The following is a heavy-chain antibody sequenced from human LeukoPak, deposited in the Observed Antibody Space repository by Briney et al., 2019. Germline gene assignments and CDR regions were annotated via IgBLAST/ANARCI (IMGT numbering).Heavy chain of an antibody. J-gene: IGHJ4*02. V-gene: IGHV3-21*01. Sequence: GGSLRLSCAASGFTFTSYSMNWVRQAPGKGLEWVSSIGSSSSYIYYADSVKGRFTISRDNAKNSLHLQMNSLRAEDTAVYYCAASTKHTAMVDYWGQGTLVTVSS. D-gene: IGHD5-18*01. CDR2: IGSSSSYI. CDR1: GFTFTSYS. CDR3: AASTKHTAMVDY.